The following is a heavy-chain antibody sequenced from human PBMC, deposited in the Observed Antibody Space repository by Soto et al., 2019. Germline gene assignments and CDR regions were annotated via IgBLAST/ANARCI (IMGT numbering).Heavy chain of an antibody. CDR3: ARGLTMLRGVMDS. D-gene: IGHD3-10*01. V-gene: IGHV4-31*03. Sequence: SETLSLTCTVSGGSISSGGDYWSWIPQRPGRGLEWIGYIYYTGGAYYNPSLKSRLTLSVDTAKSQFSLQLTSVTAADTAVSFCARGLTMLRGVMDSWGQGTLVTVS. CDR2: IYYTGGA. J-gene: IGHJ4*02. CDR1: GGSISSGGDY.